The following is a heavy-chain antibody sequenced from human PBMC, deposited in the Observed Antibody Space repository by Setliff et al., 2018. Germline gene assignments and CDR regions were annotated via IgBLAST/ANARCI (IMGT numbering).Heavy chain of an antibody. V-gene: IGHV4-4*07. CDR1: GGSISSYY. D-gene: IGHD4-17*01. CDR3: AREPHYGDYLLDY. CDR2: IYIGGSA. J-gene: IGHJ4*02. Sequence: PSETLSLTCTVSGGSISSYYWSWIRQPAGKGLEWIGHIYIGGSANYNPSLKSRVTMSIDTSKNQFSLKLSSVTAADTAVYYCAREPHYGDYLLDYWGQGTLVTVSS.